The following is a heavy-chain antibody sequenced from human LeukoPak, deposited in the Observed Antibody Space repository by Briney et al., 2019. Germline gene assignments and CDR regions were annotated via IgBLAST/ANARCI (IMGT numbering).Heavy chain of an antibody. Sequence: SETLSLTCTVSGGSISSYYWSWIRQPPGKGLEWIGYIYYSGSTNYNPSLKSRVTISVDTSKNQFSLKLSSVTAADTAVYYCARLHDSNWFDPWGQGTLVTVSS. CDR2: IYYSGST. D-gene: IGHD3-22*01. J-gene: IGHJ5*02. CDR1: GGSISSYY. V-gene: IGHV4-59*08. CDR3: ARLHDSNWFDP.